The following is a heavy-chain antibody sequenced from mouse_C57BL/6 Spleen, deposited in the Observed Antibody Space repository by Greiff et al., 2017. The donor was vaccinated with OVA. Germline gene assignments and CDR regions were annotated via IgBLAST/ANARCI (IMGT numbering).Heavy chain of an antibody. CDR1: GYTFTSYW. Sequence: VQLQQPGAELVMPGASVKLSCKASGYTFTSYWMHWVKQRPGQGLEWIGEIDPSDSYTNYNQKFKGKSTLPVDKSSSTAYMQLSSLTSEDSAVYYCARRYGSSYGYWYFDVWGTGTTVTVSS. CDR3: ARRYGSSYGYWYFDV. D-gene: IGHD1-1*01. CDR2: IDPSDSYT. J-gene: IGHJ1*03. V-gene: IGHV1-69*01.